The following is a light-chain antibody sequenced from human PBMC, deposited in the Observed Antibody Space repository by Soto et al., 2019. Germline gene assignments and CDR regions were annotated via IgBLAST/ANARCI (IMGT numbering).Light chain of an antibody. CDR2: SAS. CDR1: QSVSSNY. Sequence: EILLTQSPGTLSLSPGERATLSCRASQSVSSNYLAWYQQKPGQAPRLLIYSASTRATGIPDRFSGSGSGTDFTLTISRLGPEDFAVYYCQQYGSAPRTFGLGTKVDIK. CDR3: QQYGSAPRT. V-gene: IGKV3-20*01. J-gene: IGKJ1*01.